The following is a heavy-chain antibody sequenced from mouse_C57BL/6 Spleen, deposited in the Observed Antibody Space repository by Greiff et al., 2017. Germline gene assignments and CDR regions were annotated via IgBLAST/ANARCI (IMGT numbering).Heavy chain of an antibody. CDR1: GFTFSSYT. D-gene: IGHD2-3*01. CDR3: ARREDGYYVWFAY. Sequence: EVKLMESGGGLVKPGGSLKLSCAASGFTFSSYTMSWVRQTPEKRLEWVATISGGGGNTYYPDSVKGRFTISRDNAKNTLYLQMSSLRSEDTALYYCARREDGYYVWFAYWGQGTLVTVSA. J-gene: IGHJ3*01. CDR2: ISGGGGNT. V-gene: IGHV5-9*01.